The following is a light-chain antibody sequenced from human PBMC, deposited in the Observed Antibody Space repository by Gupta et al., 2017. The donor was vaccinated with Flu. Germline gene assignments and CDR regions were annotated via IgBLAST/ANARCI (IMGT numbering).Light chain of an antibody. CDR3: SSYTSSSTPLV. CDR2: EVR. Sequence: QSALTQPASVSVSPGQSITISCTGTSSDVGVYNYVSWYQQHPGKAPKLMIYEVRNRPSGVSNRFSGSKSGNSASLTISGLQAEDEADYYCSSYTSSSTPLVFGGGTKLTVL. V-gene: IGLV2-14*01. CDR1: SSDVGVYNY. J-gene: IGLJ2*01.